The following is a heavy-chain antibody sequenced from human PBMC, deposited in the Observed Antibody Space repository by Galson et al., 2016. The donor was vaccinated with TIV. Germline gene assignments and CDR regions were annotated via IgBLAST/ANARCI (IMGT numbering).Heavy chain of an antibody. CDR3: AIPWGELFGLGSLDI. D-gene: IGHD1-26*01. CDR2: INPSGGST. J-gene: IGHJ3*02. Sequence: SVKVSCKASGYTFTSYYMHWVRQAPGRGLEWMEIINPSGGSTTYAQKFQGRVTMTRDTSTATVYMELSSLRNEDTAVYYCAIPWGELFGLGSLDIWGQGTMVTVAS. V-gene: IGHV1-46*03. CDR1: GYTFTSYY.